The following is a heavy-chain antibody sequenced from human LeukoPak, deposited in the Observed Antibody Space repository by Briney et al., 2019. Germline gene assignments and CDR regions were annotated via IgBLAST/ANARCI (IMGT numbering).Heavy chain of an antibody. V-gene: IGHV3-21*01. J-gene: IGHJ4*02. CDR1: CVSSSSNS. Sequence: TGGAPIPSSAAPCVSSSSNSKNCGRQPPRGGRGWVSSISSSSSYIYYADSVKGRFTISRDNAKNSLYLQMNSLRAEDTAVYYCVGQQLVRLPFDYWGQGTLVTVSS. CDR2: ISSSSSYI. D-gene: IGHD6-13*01. CDR3: VGQQLVRLPFDY.